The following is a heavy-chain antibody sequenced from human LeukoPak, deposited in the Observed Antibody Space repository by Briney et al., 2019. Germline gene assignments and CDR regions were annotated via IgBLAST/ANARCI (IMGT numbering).Heavy chain of an antibody. Sequence: VASVKVSCKASGYTFTSYGISWVRQAPGQGLEWMGWISAYNGNTNYAQKLQGRVTMTTDTSTSTAYMELRSLRSDDTAVYYCARDRPSILWWSTIHYWGQGTLVTVSS. CDR3: ARDRPSILWWSTIHY. CDR1: GYTFTSYG. D-gene: IGHD2-21*01. CDR2: ISAYNGNT. V-gene: IGHV1-18*01. J-gene: IGHJ4*02.